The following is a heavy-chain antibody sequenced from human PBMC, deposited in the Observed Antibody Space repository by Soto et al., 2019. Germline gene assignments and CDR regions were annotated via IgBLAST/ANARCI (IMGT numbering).Heavy chain of an antibody. CDR1: RFSFSNFG. CDR3: AKGGCSSSSCSFDS. D-gene: IGHD2-2*01. Sequence: QEQLVESGGGVVQPGMSLRLSCVASRFSFSNFGMHWVRQAPGKGLEWVAALSFDGSNKNYADGVRGRFTISRDNSKNTLYLHMDGLRSDDTAMYYCAKGGCSSSSCSFDSWGQGTLVTV. V-gene: IGHV3-30*18. CDR2: LSFDGSNK. J-gene: IGHJ5*01.